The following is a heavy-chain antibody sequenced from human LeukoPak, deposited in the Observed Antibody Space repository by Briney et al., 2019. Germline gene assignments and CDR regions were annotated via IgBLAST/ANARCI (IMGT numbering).Heavy chain of an antibody. J-gene: IGHJ4*02. Sequence: GGSLRLSCAASGFTFSSYSMNWVRQAPGKGLEWVSFVSGGSRTIYYADSVKGRFTISRDNAKNSLYLQMNSLRDEDTAVYYCTRESDSSACSFDYWGQGTLVTVSS. D-gene: IGHD3-22*01. CDR3: TRESDSSACSFDY. V-gene: IGHV3-48*02. CDR1: GFTFSSYS. CDR2: VSGGSRTI.